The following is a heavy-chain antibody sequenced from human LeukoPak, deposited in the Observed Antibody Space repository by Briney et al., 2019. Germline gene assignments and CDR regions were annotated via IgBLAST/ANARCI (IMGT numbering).Heavy chain of an antibody. J-gene: IGHJ6*02. CDR2: ISYDGSNK. D-gene: IGHD1-26*01. V-gene: IGHV3-30-3*01. CDR3: ARDRSGSYWPHYYYGMDA. CDR1: GFTFSSYA. Sequence: GRSLRLSCAASGFTFSSYAMHWVRQAPGKGLEWVAVISYDGSNKYYADSVKGRFTISRDNSKNTLYLQMNSLRAEDTAVYYCARDRSGSYWPHYYYGMDAWGQGTTVTVSS.